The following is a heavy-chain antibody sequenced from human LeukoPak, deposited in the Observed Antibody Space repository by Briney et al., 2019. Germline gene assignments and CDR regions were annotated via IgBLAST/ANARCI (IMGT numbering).Heavy chain of an antibody. CDR1: GGSISSYY. V-gene: IGHV4-59*01. CDR3: ARDLGLYSSSAAGMDV. CDR2: IYYSGST. Sequence: SETLSLTCTVSGGSISSYYWSWIRQPPGKGLEWIGYIYYSGSTNYNPSLKSRVTISVDTSKNQLSLKLSSVTAADTAVYYCARDLGLYSSSAAGMDVWGQGTTVTVSS. J-gene: IGHJ6*02. D-gene: IGHD6-13*01.